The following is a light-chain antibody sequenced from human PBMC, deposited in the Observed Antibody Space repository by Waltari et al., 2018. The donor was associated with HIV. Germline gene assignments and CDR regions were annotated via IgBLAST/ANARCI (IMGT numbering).Light chain of an antibody. J-gene: IGLJ3*02. CDR3: CSFSPNGASWV. CDR2: DVT. V-gene: IGLV2-23*02. CDR1: SSDIGTYYL. Sequence: QSALTQPASVSGSPGQSITVSCTGTSSDIGTYYLVSWYQQAPGKAPKLIIHDVTARPSGVSSRVSGSKSGNTAFLTISGLQVEDESLYFCCSFSPNGASWVFGGGTKVTVL.